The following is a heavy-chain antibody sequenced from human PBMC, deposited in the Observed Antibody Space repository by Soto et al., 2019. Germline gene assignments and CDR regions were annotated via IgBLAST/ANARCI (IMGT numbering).Heavy chain of an antibody. V-gene: IGHV1-18*01. CDR3: ARADYGDTKIYSFDH. Sequence: QVQLVQSGAEVTQPGASVKVSCKTSGYTFTEYGISWFRQAPGQGLEWMDWISPYNGKTNYIQEFQDRVTITTDTSSTTVYMDLRTLKSDDTAIYFCARADYGDTKIYSFDHWGQGPLVTVSS. D-gene: IGHD4-17*01. CDR2: ISPYNGKT. J-gene: IGHJ4*02. CDR1: GYTFTEYG.